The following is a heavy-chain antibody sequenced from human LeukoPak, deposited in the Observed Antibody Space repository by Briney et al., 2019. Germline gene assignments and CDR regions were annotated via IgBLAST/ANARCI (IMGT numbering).Heavy chain of an antibody. CDR2: IKQDRSEK. V-gene: IGHV3-7*01. Sequence: GGSLRLSCAASGFTFSSYWMSWGRQAPGKGLEWVANIKQDRSEKYYVDSVKGRFTISRDNAKNSLYLQMNSLRAEDTAVYYCARDATVTPRNYYYYGMDVWGQGTTVTVSS. J-gene: IGHJ6*02. CDR3: ARDATVTPRNYYYYGMDV. D-gene: IGHD4-11*01. CDR1: GFTFSSYW.